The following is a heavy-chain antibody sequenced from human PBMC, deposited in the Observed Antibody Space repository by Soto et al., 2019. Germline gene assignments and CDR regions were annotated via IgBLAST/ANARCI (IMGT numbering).Heavy chain of an antibody. J-gene: IGHJ4*02. Sequence: GGSLRLSCAASGFTLSAYAMSWVRQAPGKGLEWVSVISGSGDATYYADSVKGRFTISRDNSKNTLYLQMNSLRAEDTAVYYCAKWNVDTAFDYWGQGTLVTVYS. V-gene: IGHV3-23*01. D-gene: IGHD5-18*01. CDR3: AKWNVDTAFDY. CDR1: GFTLSAYA. CDR2: ISGSGDAT.